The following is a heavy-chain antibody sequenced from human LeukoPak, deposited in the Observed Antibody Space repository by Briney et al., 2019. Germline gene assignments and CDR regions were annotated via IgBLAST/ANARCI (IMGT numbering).Heavy chain of an antibody. CDR3: AAMATIGFAY. J-gene: IGHJ4*02. CDR2: IYYSGST. V-gene: IGHV4-59*01. D-gene: IGHD5-24*01. Sequence: SETLSLTCTVSGGSISSYYWSWVRQPPGKGLEWIGYIYYSGSTNYNPSLKSRVTISVDTSKNQFSLKLSSVTAADTAVYYCAAMATIGFAYWGQGTLVTVSS. CDR1: GGSISSYY.